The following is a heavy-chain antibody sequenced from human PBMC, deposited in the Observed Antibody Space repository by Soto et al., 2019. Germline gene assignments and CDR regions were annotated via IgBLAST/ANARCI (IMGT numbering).Heavy chain of an antibody. CDR2: ISGSGGST. D-gene: IGHD6-19*01. CDR3: AKDQGAGGAVAGFDY. J-gene: IGHJ4*02. CDR1: GFTFSSYA. Sequence: GGSLRLSCAASGFTFSSYAMSWVRQAPGKGLEWVSAISGSGGSTYYADSVKGRFTISRDNSKNTLYLQMNSLGAEDTAVYYCAKDQGAGGAVAGFDYWGQGTLVTVSS. V-gene: IGHV3-23*01.